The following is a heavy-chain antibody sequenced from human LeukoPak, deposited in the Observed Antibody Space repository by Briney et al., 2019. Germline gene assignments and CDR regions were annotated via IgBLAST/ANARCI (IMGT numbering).Heavy chain of an antibody. D-gene: IGHD1-7*01. J-gene: IGHJ4*02. CDR2: IRSKANSYAT. CDR1: GFTFSSYG. V-gene: IGHV3-73*01. CDR3: TSNWNYSRISY. Sequence: PGGSLRLSCAASGFTFSSYGMHWVRQASGKGLEWVGRIRSKANSYATAYAASVKGRFTISRDDSKNTAYLQMNSLKTEDTAVYYCTSNWNYSRISYWGQGTLVTVSS.